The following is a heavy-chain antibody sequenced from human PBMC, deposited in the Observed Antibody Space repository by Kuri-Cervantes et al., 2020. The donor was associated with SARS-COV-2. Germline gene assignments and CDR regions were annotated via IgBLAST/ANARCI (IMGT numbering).Heavy chain of an antibody. CDR3: AKDRAGVHDF. CDR1: GFNSSRTD. CDR2: ISSDGKNK. J-gene: IGHJ4*02. V-gene: IGHV3-30*18. Sequence: GGSLRLSCVASGFNSSRTDMHWVRQAPGKGLEWVTFISSDGKNKKCMASGKGRFTISRDNSQNTLHLQMKSLRDEDTAIYYCAKDRAGVHDFWGQGTLVTVSS. D-gene: IGHD2-21*01.